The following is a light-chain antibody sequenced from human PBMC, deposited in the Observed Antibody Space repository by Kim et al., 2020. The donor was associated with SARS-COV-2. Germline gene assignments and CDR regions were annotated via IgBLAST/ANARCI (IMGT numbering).Light chain of an antibody. CDR2: DSY. J-gene: IGKJ2*01. V-gene: IGKV3-11*01. Sequence: SRSQEERAALSGRARQIVSSFLAWYQQKPCQAPRLLVYDSYNRATGIPARFSGSGSGTDFTLTISSLEPEDFAVYYCHQRSNGPRTFGQGTKLAI. CDR1: QIVSSF. CDR3: HQRSNGPRT.